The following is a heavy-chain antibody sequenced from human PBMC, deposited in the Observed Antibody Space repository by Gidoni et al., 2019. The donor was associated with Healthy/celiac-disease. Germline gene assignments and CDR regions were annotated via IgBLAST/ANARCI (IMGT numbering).Heavy chain of an antibody. CDR3: AADQTMGATTL. CDR2: IVVGSGNT. CDR1: GFTFTSSA. J-gene: IGHJ4*02. Sequence: QMQLVQSGPEVKKPGTSVKVSCKASGFTFTSSAVQWVRQARGQRLEWIGWIVVGSGNTNYAQKFQERVTITRDMSTSTAYMELSSLRSEDTAVYYCAADQTMGATTLWGQGTLVTVSS. V-gene: IGHV1-58*01. D-gene: IGHD1-26*01.